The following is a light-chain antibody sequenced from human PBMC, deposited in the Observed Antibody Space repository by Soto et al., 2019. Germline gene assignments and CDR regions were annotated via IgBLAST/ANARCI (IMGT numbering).Light chain of an antibody. CDR1: QSVSSY. Sequence: EIVLTQSPATLSLSPGERATLSCRASQSVSSYLAWYQQKPGQAPRLLIYEASNRATGIPARFSGSGSGTDFTPTISSLEPEDFAVYYCQQRTDWVTFGGGTKVEIK. J-gene: IGKJ4*01. CDR2: EAS. CDR3: QQRTDWVT. V-gene: IGKV3-11*01.